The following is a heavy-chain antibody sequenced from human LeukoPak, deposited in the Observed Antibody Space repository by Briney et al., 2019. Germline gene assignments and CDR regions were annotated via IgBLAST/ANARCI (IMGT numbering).Heavy chain of an antibody. D-gene: IGHD2-15*01. CDR3: ARDPPRECSGGSCYSTGAFDI. CDR1: GYMFTNYG. V-gene: IGHV1-18*01. CDR2: ISAYNGNT. J-gene: IGHJ3*02. Sequence: ASVKVSCKASGYMFTNYGISWVRQAPGQGLEWMGWISAYNGNTNYAQKFQGRVTMTTETSTNTAYMELRSLRSDDTAVYYCARDPPRECSGGSCYSTGAFDIWGQGTMVPVSS.